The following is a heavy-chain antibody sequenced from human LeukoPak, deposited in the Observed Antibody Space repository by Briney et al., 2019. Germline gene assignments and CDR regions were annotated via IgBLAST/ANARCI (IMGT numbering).Heavy chain of an antibody. CDR2: ISSGSSYI. Sequence: GGSLRLSCAASGFTFSSYSMNWVRQAPGKGLEWVSSISSGSSYIYYADSVKGRFTISRDNAKNSLYLQMNSLRSEDTAVYYCASHRVGIAVAGRYYYYGMDVWGQGTTVTVSS. CDR1: GFTFSSYS. CDR3: ASHRVGIAVAGRYYYYGMDV. D-gene: IGHD6-19*01. J-gene: IGHJ6*02. V-gene: IGHV3-21*01.